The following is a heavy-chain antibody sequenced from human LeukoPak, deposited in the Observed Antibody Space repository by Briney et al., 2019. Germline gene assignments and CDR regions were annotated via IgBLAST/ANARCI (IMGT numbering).Heavy chain of an antibody. Sequence: PGGSLRLSCAASGFTFNNYAMSWVRQAPGKGLEWVSAISGSGGSTYYADSVKGRFTISRDNSKNTLYLQMNSLRAEDTAVYYCAKAFLKWEQPSDYWGQGTLVTVSS. J-gene: IGHJ4*02. CDR1: GFTFNNYA. CDR2: ISGSGGST. CDR3: AKAFLKWEQPSDY. D-gene: IGHD1/OR15-1a*01. V-gene: IGHV3-23*01.